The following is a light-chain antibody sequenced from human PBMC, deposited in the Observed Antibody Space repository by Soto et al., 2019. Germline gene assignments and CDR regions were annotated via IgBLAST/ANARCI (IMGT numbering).Light chain of an antibody. CDR3: QSYDISLSGSI. CDR1: SSNIGAGYD. CDR2: GNS. V-gene: IGLV1-40*01. J-gene: IGLJ2*01. Sequence: QSVLTQPPSVSGAPGQRVTISCTGSSSNIGAGYDVHWYQQLPGTAPKLLIYGNSNRPSGVPDRFSGSKSGTSASLAITGLQAEDVADYYCQSYDISLSGSIFGGGTKLTVL.